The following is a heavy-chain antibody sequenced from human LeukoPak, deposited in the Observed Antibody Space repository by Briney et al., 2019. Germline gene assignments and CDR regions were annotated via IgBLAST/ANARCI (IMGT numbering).Heavy chain of an antibody. CDR2: INPHSGDT. Sequence: ASVKVSCKASGYTFIGFFIHWVRQAPGQGPEWMGWINPHSGDTSFAQQFQGRVTLTRDTSISTAYLELTSLRPDDTAVYYCARSVAARQGTFHYRGQGTLVTVSS. CDR3: ARSVAARQGTFHY. V-gene: IGHV1-2*02. D-gene: IGHD6-6*01. J-gene: IGHJ4*02. CDR1: GYTFIGFF.